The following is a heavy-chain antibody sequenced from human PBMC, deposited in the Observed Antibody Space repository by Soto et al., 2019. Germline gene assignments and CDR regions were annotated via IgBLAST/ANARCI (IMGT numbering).Heavy chain of an antibody. D-gene: IGHD6-13*01. CDR1: GFAFSTYA. V-gene: IGHV3-23*01. CDR3: AKVTKRAAAGRYEYYKYGMDV. CDR2: ISGSGGSS. Sequence: GGSLSLSCAAAGFAFSTYAMTWVSQAPGKGLEWVSVISGSGGSSYYAASVKGRFTISRDNSKNTLFLQMNGLRAEDTAVYYCAKVTKRAAAGRYEYYKYGMDVWGQGTTATVSS. J-gene: IGHJ6*02.